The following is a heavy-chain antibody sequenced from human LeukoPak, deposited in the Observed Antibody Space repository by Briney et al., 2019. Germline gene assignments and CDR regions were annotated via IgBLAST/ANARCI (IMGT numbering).Heavy chain of an antibody. CDR3: AKDDAWLRFGE. J-gene: IGHJ4*02. CDR2: ISPSGDIT. CDR1: GFTFSNHG. D-gene: IGHD3-10*01. Sequence: GGSLRLSCAASGFTFSNHGMNWVRQAPGKGLEWVSGISPSGDITYYADSVKGRFTISRDNSKNRLYLEVISLTAEDTAVYYCAKDDAWLRFGEWSQGTLVTVSS. V-gene: IGHV3-23*01.